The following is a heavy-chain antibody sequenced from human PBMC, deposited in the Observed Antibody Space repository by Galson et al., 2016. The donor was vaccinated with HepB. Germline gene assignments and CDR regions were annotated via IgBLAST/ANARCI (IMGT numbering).Heavy chain of an antibody. D-gene: IGHD6-13*01. CDR2: IYYTGST. V-gene: IGHV4-59*01. J-gene: IGHJ5*02. Sequence: LSLTCTVSGGSISSYYWSWIRQPPGKGLEWIGYIYYTGSTNYNTSLQSRVTISVDTSKNQFSLRLSSVTAADTAVYYCAREGRQQLVRAWFDPWGQGTLVTVAS. CDR1: GGSISSYY. CDR3: AREGRQQLVRAWFDP.